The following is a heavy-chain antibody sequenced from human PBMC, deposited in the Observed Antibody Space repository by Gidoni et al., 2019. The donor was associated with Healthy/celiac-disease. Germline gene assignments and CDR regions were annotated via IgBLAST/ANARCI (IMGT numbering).Heavy chain of an antibody. CDR3: AKWAEITMIVVVIDYFDY. CDR2: ISGSGGST. D-gene: IGHD3-22*01. V-gene: IGHV3-23*01. CDR1: GFTFRSYA. J-gene: IGHJ4*02. Sequence: EVQLLESGGGLVQPGGSLRLSCAASGFTFRSYAMSWVRQAPGKGLGWVSAISGSGGSTYYADSVKGRLTISRDNSKNTRYLQMNSLRAEDTAVYYCAKWAEITMIVVVIDYFDYWAREPWSPSPQ.